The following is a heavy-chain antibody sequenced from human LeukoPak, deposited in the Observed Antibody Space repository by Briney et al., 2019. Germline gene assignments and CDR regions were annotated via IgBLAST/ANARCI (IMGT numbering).Heavy chain of an antibody. J-gene: IGHJ4*02. V-gene: IGHV4-34*01. CDR2: INHSGST. D-gene: IGHD3-16*02. CDR1: GGSFSGYY. CDR3: ARAKPDYVWGSYRPLFDY. Sequence: SETLSLTCAVYGGSFSGYYRSWIRQPPGKGLEWIGEINHSGSTNYNPSLKSRVTISVDTSKNQFSLKLSSVTAADTAVYYCARAKPDYVWGSYRPLFDYWGQGTLVTVSS.